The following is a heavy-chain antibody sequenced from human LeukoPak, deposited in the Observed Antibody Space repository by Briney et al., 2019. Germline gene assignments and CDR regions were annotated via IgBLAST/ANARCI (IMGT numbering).Heavy chain of an antibody. CDR3: AKLDYDGSGYY. V-gene: IGHV1-46*01. CDR1: GYSFTSYY. CDR2: IIPSDGSP. J-gene: IGHJ4*02. Sequence: GASVKVSCKASGYSFTSYYIHWVRQAPGQGLEWMGIIIPSDGSPKYAQKFQGRVTMTRDTSTSTVYMELSSLRSEDTAVYYCAKLDYDGSGYYWGQGTLVTVSS. D-gene: IGHD3-22*01.